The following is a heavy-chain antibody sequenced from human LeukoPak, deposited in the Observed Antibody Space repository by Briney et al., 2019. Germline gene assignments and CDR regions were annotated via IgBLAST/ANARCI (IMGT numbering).Heavy chain of an antibody. CDR2: ISWNSDNI. CDR3: AKHGLFIARRVKVFGPTWFDP. V-gene: IGHV3-9*01. CDR1: GFTFDDFA. J-gene: IGHJ5*02. D-gene: IGHD3-10*01. Sequence: PGRSLRLSCAASGFTFDDFAMHWVRQAPGKGLEWVSSISWNSDNIAYADSVKGRFTISRDNAKNSLYLQMNSLRPEDTAMYYCAKHGLFIARRVKVFGPTWFDPWGQGTLVTVSS.